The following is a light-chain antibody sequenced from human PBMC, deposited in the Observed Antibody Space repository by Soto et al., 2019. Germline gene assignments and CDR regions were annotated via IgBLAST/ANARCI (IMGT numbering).Light chain of an antibody. Sequence: DIQMTQSPSSLSASVGDRVTITCQASQDISNYLNWYQQKPGKAPKLLIYDASNLETGVPSRFSGSGSGTDFIFTISSLQPEDIATYYCQQYDNLPPLFTFGPGTKVDIK. CDR2: DAS. CDR3: QQYDNLPPLFT. V-gene: IGKV1-33*01. J-gene: IGKJ3*01. CDR1: QDISNY.